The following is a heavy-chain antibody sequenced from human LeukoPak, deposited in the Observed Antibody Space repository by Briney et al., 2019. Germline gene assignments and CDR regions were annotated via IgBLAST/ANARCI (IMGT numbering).Heavy chain of an antibody. V-gene: IGHV1-18*01. CDR3: ARDHCSSTSCYFDY. Sequence: ASVTVSCKASGYTFTRYCISWVRQAPGPRLEGMGWISAYNGNTNYAQKLQGRVTMTTDTSTSTAYMELRSLRSDDTAVYYCARDHCSSTSCYFDYWGQGTLVTVSS. D-gene: IGHD2-2*01. CDR1: GYTFTRYC. CDR2: ISAYNGNT. J-gene: IGHJ4*02.